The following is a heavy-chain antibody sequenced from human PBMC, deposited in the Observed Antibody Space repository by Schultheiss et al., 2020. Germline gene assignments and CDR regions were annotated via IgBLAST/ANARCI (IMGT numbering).Heavy chain of an antibody. V-gene: IGHV1-18*01. CDR1: GYTFTSYG. Sequence: AAVKVSCKASGYTFTSYGISWVRQAPGQGLEWMGWISAYNGKTNYAQKLQGRVTMTTDTSTSTAYMELRSPRSDDTAVYYCAKQTSYYYYGMDVWGQGTTVTVSS. CDR2: ISAYNGKT. CDR3: AKQTSYYYYGMDV. J-gene: IGHJ6*02.